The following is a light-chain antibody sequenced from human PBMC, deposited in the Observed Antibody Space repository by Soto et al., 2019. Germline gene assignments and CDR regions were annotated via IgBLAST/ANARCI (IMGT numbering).Light chain of an antibody. J-gene: IGLJ2*01. CDR1: SSDVGGHNY. Sequence: QSALTQPPSASGSPGQSVTISCTGTSSDVGGHNYVSWYQQYPGKAPKLMIYEVSKRPSGVPDRFSGSKSVNTAPLTVSGLQAEDEADYYCSSYAGSTNLIFGGGTKLTVL. CDR3: SSYAGSTNLI. V-gene: IGLV2-8*01. CDR2: EVS.